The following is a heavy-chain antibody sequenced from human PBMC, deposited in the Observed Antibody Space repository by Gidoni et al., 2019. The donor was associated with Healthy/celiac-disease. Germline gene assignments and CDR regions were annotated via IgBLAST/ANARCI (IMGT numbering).Heavy chain of an antibody. D-gene: IGHD3-3*01. CDR2: IYPGDSDT. CDR3: ARGATIFGVVINWFDP. V-gene: IGHV5-51*03. CDR1: GYSFTSYW. Sequence: EVQLVQSGAEVKKPGESLKISCTGSGYSFTSYWIGWVRQMPGRGLEWMGIIYPGDSDTRYSPSFQGQVTISADKSISTAYLQWSSLKASDTAMYYCARGATIFGVVINWFDPWGQGTLVTVSS. J-gene: IGHJ5*02.